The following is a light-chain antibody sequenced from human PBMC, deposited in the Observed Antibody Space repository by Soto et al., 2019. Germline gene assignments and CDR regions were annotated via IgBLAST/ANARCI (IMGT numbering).Light chain of an antibody. V-gene: IGLV2-14*03. CDR1: ISYIGSYDH. CDR3: ISYTDRQSYL. CDR2: AVS. J-gene: IGLJ1*01. Sequence: QSVLTQPASVSGSPGQSITISCSGTISYIGSYDHVAWYQQFPGKSPKLIIYAVSDRPSGVSDRFSGSKSGISASLTISGLQTEDEADYYCISYTDRQSYLFGTGTKVTVL.